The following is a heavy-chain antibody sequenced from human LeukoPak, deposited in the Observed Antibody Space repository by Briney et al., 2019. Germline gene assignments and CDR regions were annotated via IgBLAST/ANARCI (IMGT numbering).Heavy chain of an antibody. CDR2: MNPNSGNT. D-gene: IGHD4-23*01. J-gene: IGHJ6*03. V-gene: IGHV1-8*01. Sequence: ASVKVSCKASGYTFTSYDINWVRQAPGQGLEWMGWMNPNSGNTGYAQKFQGRVTMTRNTSISTAYMELSSLRSEDTAVYYCARVPSPGVVTLKDYYYYYMDVWGKGTTVTVSS. CDR1: GYTFTSYD. CDR3: ARVPSPGVVTLKDYYYYYMDV.